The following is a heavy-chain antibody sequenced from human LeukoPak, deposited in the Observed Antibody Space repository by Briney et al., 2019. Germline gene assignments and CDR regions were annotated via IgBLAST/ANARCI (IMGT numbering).Heavy chain of an antibody. Sequence: GGSLRLSCAASGFTFSSYSMNWVRQAPGKGLEWVSSISSSSSYIYYADSVKGRFTISRDNSKNTLYLQMNSLRAEDTAVYYCARDLIVGATTDWGQGTLVTVSS. J-gene: IGHJ4*02. D-gene: IGHD1-26*01. CDR1: GFTFSSYS. CDR3: ARDLIVGATTD. V-gene: IGHV3-21*04. CDR2: ISSSSSYI.